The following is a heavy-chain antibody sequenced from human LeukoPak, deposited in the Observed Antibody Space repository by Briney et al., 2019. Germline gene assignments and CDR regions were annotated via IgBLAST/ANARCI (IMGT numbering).Heavy chain of an antibody. V-gene: IGHV1-2*02. CDR3: ARDGESIVRKFDY. CDR2: INPNSGGT. CDR1: GYTFTGYY. Sequence: ASVKVSCKASGYTFTGYYMHWVRQAPGQGLECMGWINPNSGGTNYAQKFQGRVTMTRDTSISTAYMELSRLRSDDTAVYYCARDGESIVRKFDYWGQGTLVTVSS. J-gene: IGHJ4*02. D-gene: IGHD3-10*01.